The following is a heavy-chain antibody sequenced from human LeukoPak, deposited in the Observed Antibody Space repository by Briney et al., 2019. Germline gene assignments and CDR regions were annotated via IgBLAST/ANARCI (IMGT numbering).Heavy chain of an antibody. V-gene: IGHV3-53*01. CDR1: GFTVSSNY. CDR2: IYSGGST. J-gene: IGHJ4*02. D-gene: IGHD2-15*01. Sequence: GGSLGLSCAASGFTVSSNYMSWVRQAPGKGLEWVSVIYSGGSTYYADSVKGRFTISRDNSRNTLYLKMNSLRAEDTAVYYCATSIRYCSGGSCIDYWGQGTLVTVSS. CDR3: ATSIRYCSGGSCIDY.